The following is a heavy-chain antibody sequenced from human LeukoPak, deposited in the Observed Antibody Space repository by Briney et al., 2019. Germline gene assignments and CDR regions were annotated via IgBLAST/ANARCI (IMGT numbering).Heavy chain of an antibody. Sequence: GGSLRLSCAASGFTVITNDMTWVRQAPGKGLEWVSIIYSGGSTYYADSVKGRFTISRDNSKNTLYLQMNSLRAEDTAVYYCARDRKDGNFFDYWGQGTLVTVSS. V-gene: IGHV3-53*01. CDR1: GFTVITND. J-gene: IGHJ4*02. CDR3: ARDRKDGNFFDY. CDR2: IYSGGST. D-gene: IGHD2-15*01.